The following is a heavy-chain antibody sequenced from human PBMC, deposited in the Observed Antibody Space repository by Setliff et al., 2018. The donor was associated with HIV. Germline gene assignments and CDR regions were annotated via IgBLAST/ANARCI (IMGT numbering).Heavy chain of an antibody. Sequence: PGGSLRLSCAASGFTFSSDGMHWVRQAPGKGLEWVGFIRNDGSTTDYADSVKGRFTISRDNSKNTLYLQLNSLRAEDTAVYYCARHSSSWGYYFDYWGQGTLVTVSS. CDR2: IRNDGSTT. CDR3: ARHSSSWGYYFDY. V-gene: IGHV3-30*02. CDR1: GFTFSSDG. J-gene: IGHJ4*02. D-gene: IGHD6-13*01.